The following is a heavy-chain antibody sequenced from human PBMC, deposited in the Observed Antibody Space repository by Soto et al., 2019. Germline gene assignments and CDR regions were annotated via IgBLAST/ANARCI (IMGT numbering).Heavy chain of an antibody. Sequence: SETLSLTCAVSGGSISSSNWWSWVRQPPGKGLEWIGEIYHSGSTNYNPSLKSRVTISVDKSKNQFSLKLSSVTAADTAVYYCASGGDSSGYYYYYYYGMDVWGQGTTVTVSS. CDR1: GGSISSSNW. V-gene: IGHV4-4*02. CDR3: ASGGDSSGYYYYYYYGMDV. J-gene: IGHJ6*02. CDR2: IYHSGST. D-gene: IGHD3-22*01.